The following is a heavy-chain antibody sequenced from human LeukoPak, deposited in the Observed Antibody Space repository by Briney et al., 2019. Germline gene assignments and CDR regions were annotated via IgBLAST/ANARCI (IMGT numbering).Heavy chain of an antibody. D-gene: IGHD3-10*01. CDR3: AKSPSYGSATYIFDY. CDR1: GFTFSSYS. Sequence: GGSLRLSCAASGFTFSSYSMNWVRQAPGKGLEWVSYISSSSSTIYYADSVKGRFTISRDNAKNSLYLQMNSLRAEDMALYYCAKSPSYGSATYIFDYWGQGTLVTVSS. J-gene: IGHJ4*02. V-gene: IGHV3-48*04. CDR2: ISSSSSTI.